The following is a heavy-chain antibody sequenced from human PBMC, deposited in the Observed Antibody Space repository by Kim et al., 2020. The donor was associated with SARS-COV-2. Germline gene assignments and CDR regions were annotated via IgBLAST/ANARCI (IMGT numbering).Heavy chain of an antibody. J-gene: IGHJ6*02. V-gene: IGHV3-13*01. CDR3: ARVGAPPSGMDV. Sequence: YYPRSVTARFTISRENAKNSLYLQMNSRRAGDTAVYYCARVGAPPSGMDVWGQGTTVTVSS.